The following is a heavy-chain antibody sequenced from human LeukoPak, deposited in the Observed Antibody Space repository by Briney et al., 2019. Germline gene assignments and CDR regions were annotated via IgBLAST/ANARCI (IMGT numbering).Heavy chain of an antibody. J-gene: IGHJ4*02. Sequence: PGGSLRLSCAASGFTFSSYAMSWVRQAPGKGLEWVSAISGTGGSTYYADSVKGRFTISRDNSKNTLYLQMNSLRAEDTAVYYCAARNTAMAQYYSDYWGQGTLVTVSS. CDR2: ISGTGGST. CDR3: AARNTAMAQYYSDY. D-gene: IGHD5-18*01. CDR1: GFTFSSYA. V-gene: IGHV3-23*01.